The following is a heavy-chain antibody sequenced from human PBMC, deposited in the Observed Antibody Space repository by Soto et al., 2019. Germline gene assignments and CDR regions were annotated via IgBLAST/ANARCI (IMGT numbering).Heavy chain of an antibody. V-gene: IGHV1-69*02. D-gene: IGHD4-17*01. CDR1: GGTFSSYT. Sequence: QVQLVQSGAEVKKPGSSVKVSCKASGGTFSSYTISWVRQAPGQGLEWMGRIIPILGIANYAQKFQGRVTITADKSTSSAYRELSSLISEDTAVYYCASYGDGDYITHHRFDYWGQGTLVTVSS. CDR2: IIPILGIA. J-gene: IGHJ4*02. CDR3: ASYGDGDYITHHRFDY.